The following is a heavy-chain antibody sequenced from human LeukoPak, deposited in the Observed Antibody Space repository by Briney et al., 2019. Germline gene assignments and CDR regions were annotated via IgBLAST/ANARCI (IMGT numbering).Heavy chain of an antibody. CDR1: GYSFTSYW. CDR2: IYPGDSDT. Sequence: GESLKISCKGSGYSFTSYWIGWVRQMPGKGLEWMGIIYPGDSDTRHSPSFQGQVTISVDKSISTAYLQWSSLQASDTAMYYCARHPRIPRERRHYYYYMDVWGKGTTVTVSS. V-gene: IGHV5-51*01. CDR3: ARHPRIPRERRHYYYYMDV. D-gene: IGHD1-1*01. J-gene: IGHJ6*03.